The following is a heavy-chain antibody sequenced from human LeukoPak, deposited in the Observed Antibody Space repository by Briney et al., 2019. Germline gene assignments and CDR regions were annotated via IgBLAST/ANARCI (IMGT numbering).Heavy chain of an antibody. J-gene: IGHJ6*03. CDR1: GFTFDDYA. V-gene: IGHV3-43*02. Sequence: GGSLRLSCAPSGFTFDDYAMHWVRQTPGKGLEWVSLISGDGDSTYYADSVKGRFTISRDNSKNSLYLQMNSLRTEDTASYYCAKDTGWKEYYYYYMHVWGKGTTVTVSS. D-gene: IGHD1-1*01. CDR3: AKDTGWKEYYYYYMHV. CDR2: ISGDGDST.